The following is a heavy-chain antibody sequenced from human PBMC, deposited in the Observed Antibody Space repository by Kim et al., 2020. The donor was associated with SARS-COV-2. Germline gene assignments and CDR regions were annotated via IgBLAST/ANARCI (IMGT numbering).Heavy chain of an antibody. CDR3: ARQEKGGATEY. D-gene: IGHD3-16*01. CDR2: FDPSDSYT. CDR1: GYKFISYW. J-gene: IGHJ4*02. Sequence: GESLKISCKGSGYKFISYWITWVRQMPGKGLEWMGRFDPSDSYTKYSPSFQGHVSISGDKSISTAYLQWSSLKASDTAMYYCARQEKGGATEYWGQGTL. V-gene: IGHV5-10-1*01.